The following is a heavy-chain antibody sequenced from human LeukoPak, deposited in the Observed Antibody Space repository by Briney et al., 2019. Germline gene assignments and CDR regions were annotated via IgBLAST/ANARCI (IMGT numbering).Heavy chain of an antibody. CDR1: GDSVSSYSAA. D-gene: IGHD2-2*01. V-gene: IGHV6-1*01. Sequence: SQTLSLTCAISGDSVSSYSAAWNRVRQSPSRGLEWLGRTYYRSNWYNNYTVSVKSRITINADTSKNQFSLQLNSVTPEDTAVYYCARSLPATVGNWFDPWGQGTLVTVSS. J-gene: IGHJ5*02. CDR3: ARSLPATVGNWFDP. CDR2: TYYRSNWYN.